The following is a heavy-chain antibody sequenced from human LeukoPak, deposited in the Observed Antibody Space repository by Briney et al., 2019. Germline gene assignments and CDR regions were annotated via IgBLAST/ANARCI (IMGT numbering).Heavy chain of an antibody. V-gene: IGHV1-69*02. D-gene: IGHD5-18*01. Sequence: EASVKVSCKASGYVFTGNYMHWVRQAPGQGLEWMGRIIPILGIANYAQKFQGRVSITADKSTSTAYMELSSLRSEDTAVYYCARVDTAMVIDYWGQGTLVTVSS. CDR1: GYVFTGNY. CDR2: IIPILGIA. CDR3: ARVDTAMVIDY. J-gene: IGHJ4*02.